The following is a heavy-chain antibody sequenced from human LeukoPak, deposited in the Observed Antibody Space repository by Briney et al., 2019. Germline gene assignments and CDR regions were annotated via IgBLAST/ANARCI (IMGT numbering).Heavy chain of an antibody. CDR3: ARFYDFWSGYRFGLDY. CDR2: MNPNSGNT. V-gene: IGHV1-8*01. Sequence: ASVKVSCKASGYTFTSYDINWVRQATGQGLEWLGWMNPNSGNTGYAQKFQGRVTMTRNTSISTAYMELSSLRSEDTAVYYCARFYDFWSGYRFGLDYWGQGTLVTVSS. CDR1: GYTFTSYD. J-gene: IGHJ4*02. D-gene: IGHD3-3*01.